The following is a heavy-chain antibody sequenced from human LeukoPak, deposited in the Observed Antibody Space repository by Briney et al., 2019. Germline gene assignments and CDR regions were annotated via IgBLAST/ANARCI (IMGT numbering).Heavy chain of an antibody. J-gene: IGHJ4*02. CDR3: ARLSGRRCTNGVCQFSPPDY. Sequence: NPGESLKISCKGSGYSFTSYWIGWVRQMPGKGLEWMGIIYPGDSDTRYSPSFQGQITISADKSISTAYLQWSSLKASDTAMYYCARLSGRRCTNGVCQFSPPDYWGQGTLVTVSS. V-gene: IGHV5-51*01. CDR2: IYPGDSDT. D-gene: IGHD2-8*01. CDR1: GYSFTSYW.